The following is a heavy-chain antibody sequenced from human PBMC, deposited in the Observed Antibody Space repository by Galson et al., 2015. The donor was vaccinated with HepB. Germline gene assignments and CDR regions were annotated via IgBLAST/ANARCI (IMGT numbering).Heavy chain of an antibody. Sequence: SVKVSCKASGFTFTSYAIHWVRQAPGQSLEWMGWINAGNGNTKYSQKFQGRVTITRDTSARIAYMELSSLRSEDTAVYFCARGAEDYYDYYYMDVWGQGTTVTVSS. J-gene: IGHJ6*03. CDR3: ARGAEDYYDYYYMDV. CDR2: INAGNGNT. V-gene: IGHV1-3*01. CDR1: GFTFTSYA.